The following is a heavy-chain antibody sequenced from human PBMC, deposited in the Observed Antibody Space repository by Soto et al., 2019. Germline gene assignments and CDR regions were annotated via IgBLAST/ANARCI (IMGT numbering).Heavy chain of an antibody. CDR3: VKDEGFCSGGNCYSVARGGFDL. J-gene: IGHJ3*01. V-gene: IGHV3-64D*06. CDR2: ISSNGIST. Sequence: GWSLRLSCGASVFALSSYAMHWFRQAPGKGLEYVSSISSNGISTYYADSVKGRFTISRDNSKNTLYIEMNSLRLDDTALYYCVKDEGFCSGGNCYSVARGGFDLWGQGTMVTVSS. D-gene: IGHD2-15*01. CDR1: VFALSSYA.